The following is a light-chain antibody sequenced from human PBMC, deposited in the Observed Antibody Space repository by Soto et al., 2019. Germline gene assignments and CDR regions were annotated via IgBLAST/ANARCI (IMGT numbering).Light chain of an antibody. V-gene: IGKV3-15*01. Sequence: EIVMTQSPATLSVSPGERATLSCRSSQSVSSFLAWYQQKPGLPPRLLIYGASTRATGIPDRFSGSGSEKDFTLTISSLQSADFAVYYCQQYSNLPPLYTFGRGTNLEIK. J-gene: IGKJ2*01. CDR2: GAS. CDR1: QSVSSF. CDR3: QQYSNLPPLYT.